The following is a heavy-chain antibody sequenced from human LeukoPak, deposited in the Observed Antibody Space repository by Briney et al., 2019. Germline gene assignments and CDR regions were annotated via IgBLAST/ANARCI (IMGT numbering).Heavy chain of an antibody. CDR2: ISYDGSNK. V-gene: IGHV3-30-3*01. D-gene: IGHD6-6*01. J-gene: IGHJ1*01. CDR3: ARDLSSSSTAYFHH. Sequence: GRSLRLSCAASGFTFSSYAMHWVRQAPGKGLEWVAVISYDGSNKYYADSVKGRFTISRDNSKNTLYLQMNSLRAEDTALYYCARDLSSSSTAYFHHWGQGTRVIVSS. CDR1: GFTFSSYA.